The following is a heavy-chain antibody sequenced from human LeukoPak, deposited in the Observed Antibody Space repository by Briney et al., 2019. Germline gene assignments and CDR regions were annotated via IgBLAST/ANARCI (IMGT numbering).Heavy chain of an antibody. D-gene: IGHD2-2*01. CDR2: ISGSSSYI. Sequence: GGSLSLSCVVSGFTFSDYSMNWVRQAPGKGLEWVSSISGSSSYIYYAESVKGRFTISRDNAKNSLYLQMSSLRAEDTAVYYCARDCSSTTCNLNWGQGTLVTVSS. CDR3: ARDCSSTTCNLN. V-gene: IGHV3-21*01. CDR1: GFTFSDYS. J-gene: IGHJ4*02.